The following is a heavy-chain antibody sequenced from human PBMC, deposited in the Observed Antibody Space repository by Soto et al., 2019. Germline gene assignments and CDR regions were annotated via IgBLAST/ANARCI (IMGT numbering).Heavy chain of an antibody. CDR3: ARERYSSSWYVPERLYYYYMDV. V-gene: IGHV4-59*01. J-gene: IGHJ6*03. CDR1: GGSISSYY. Sequence: QVQLQESGPGLVKPSETLSLTCTVSGGSISSYYWSWIRQPPGKGLEWIGYIYYSGSTNYNPSLKSRVTISVDTSKNQFSLKLSSVTAADTAVYYCARERYSSSWYVPERLYYYYMDVWGKGTTVTVSS. D-gene: IGHD6-13*01. CDR2: IYYSGST.